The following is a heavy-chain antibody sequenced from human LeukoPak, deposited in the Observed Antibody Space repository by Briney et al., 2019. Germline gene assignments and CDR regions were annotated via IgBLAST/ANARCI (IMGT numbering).Heavy chain of an antibody. J-gene: IGHJ4*02. Sequence: ASVKVSCKASGYTFTSYGISWVRQAPGQGLGWMGWISAYNGNTNYAQKLQGRVTMTTDTSTSTAYMELSSLRSEDTAVYYCARQGYRGSSWYVWGQGTLVTVSS. CDR3: ARQGYRGSSWYV. CDR2: ISAYNGNT. CDR1: GYTFTSYG. D-gene: IGHD6-13*01. V-gene: IGHV1-18*01.